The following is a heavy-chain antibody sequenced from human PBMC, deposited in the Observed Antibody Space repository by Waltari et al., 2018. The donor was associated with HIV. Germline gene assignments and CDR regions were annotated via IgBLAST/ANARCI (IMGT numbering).Heavy chain of an antibody. CDR1: GFPFSTYG. CDR3: ARTNYYDY. CDR2: ISSNGGTT. Sequence: EVHLVQCGGGLVQRGESLRPSWEASGFPFSTYGMNWVRQAPGRGLEYVAGISSNGGTTSYANSVKGRFTISRDNSKNTLYLQMGSLRAEDTAVYYCARTNYYDYWGQGALVTVSS. J-gene: IGHJ4*02. V-gene: IGHV3-64*01. D-gene: IGHD2-8*01.